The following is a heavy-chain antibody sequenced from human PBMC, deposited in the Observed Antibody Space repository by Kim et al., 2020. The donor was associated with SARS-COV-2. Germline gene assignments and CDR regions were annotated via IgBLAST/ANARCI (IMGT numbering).Heavy chain of an antibody. CDR3: ARSYGDYVLYYYYYYGMDV. D-gene: IGHD4-17*01. Sequence: SETLSLTCAVYGGSFSGYDWSWIRQPPGKGLEWIGEINHSGSTNYNPSLKSRVTISVDTSKNQFSLKLSSVTAADTAVYYCARSYGDYVLYYYYYYGMDVWGQGTTVTVSS. V-gene: IGHV4-34*01. J-gene: IGHJ6*02. CDR1: GGSFSGYD. CDR2: INHSGST.